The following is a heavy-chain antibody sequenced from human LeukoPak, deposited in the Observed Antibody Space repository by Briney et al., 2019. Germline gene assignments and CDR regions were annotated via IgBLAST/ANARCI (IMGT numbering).Heavy chain of an antibody. D-gene: IGHD6-19*01. CDR1: GFTFSSYW. CDR3: ARNSGWSVDY. CDR2: IKQDGSEQ. J-gene: IGHJ4*02. Sequence: LPGGSLRLSCAASGFTFSSYWMSWVRQTPGKGLEWVANIKQDGSEQYYVDSMKVRFTVSRDNAKNSLSLQMNSLRADDTAVYYCARNSGWSVDYWGQGALVTVSS. V-gene: IGHV3-7*01.